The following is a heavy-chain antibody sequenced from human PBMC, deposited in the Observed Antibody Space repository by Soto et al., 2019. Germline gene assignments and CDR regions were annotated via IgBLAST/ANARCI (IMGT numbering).Heavy chain of an antibody. Sequence: PGGSLRLSXAAPGFTFSRYAMSWVRQAPGKGLEWVSAISGSGGSTYYADSVKGRFTISRDNSKNTLYLQMNSLRAEDTAVYYCAKDRRGANWFDPWGQGTLVTVSS. CDR2: ISGSGGST. D-gene: IGHD4-17*01. J-gene: IGHJ5*02. CDR3: AKDRRGANWFDP. V-gene: IGHV3-23*01. CDR1: GFTFSRYA.